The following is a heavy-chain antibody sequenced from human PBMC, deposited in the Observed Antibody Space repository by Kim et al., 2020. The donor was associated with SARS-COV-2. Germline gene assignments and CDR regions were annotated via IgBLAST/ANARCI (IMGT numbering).Heavy chain of an antibody. D-gene: IGHD6-6*01. CDR2: IYYSGST. CDR1: GGSISSYY. Sequence: SETLSLTCSVSGGSISSYYWSWIRQPPGKGLEWIGYIYYSGSTNYNPSLKSRVAISVDTSKNQFSLKLTSVTAADTALYYCARGGGSSSSGFDYWGQGTLVTVSS. V-gene: IGHV4-59*01. CDR3: ARGGGSSSSGFDY. J-gene: IGHJ4*01.